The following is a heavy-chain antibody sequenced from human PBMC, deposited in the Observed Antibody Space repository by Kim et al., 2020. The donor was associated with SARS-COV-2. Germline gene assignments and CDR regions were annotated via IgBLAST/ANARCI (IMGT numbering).Heavy chain of an antibody. D-gene: IGHD2-15*01. CDR1: GGTFSSYA. CDR3: ARDTQPYCSGGSCYFDY. J-gene: IGHJ4*02. CDR2: IIPIFGTA. Sequence: SVKVSCKASGGTFSSYAISWVRQAPGQGLEWMGGIIPIFGTANYAQKFQGRVTITADESTSTAYMELSSLRSEDTAVYYCARDTQPYCSGGSCYFDYWGQGTLVTVSS. V-gene: IGHV1-69*13.